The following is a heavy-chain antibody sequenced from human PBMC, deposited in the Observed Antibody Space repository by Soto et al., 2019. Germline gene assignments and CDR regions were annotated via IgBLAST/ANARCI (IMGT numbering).Heavy chain of an antibody. D-gene: IGHD4-17*01. J-gene: IGHJ3*02. CDR3: ARERYGDYGGGTFDI. Sequence: SQTLCLTCAITGDSVSNNSTAWNWIRQSPSRGLEWLGRTYYRSKWYNDYAVSVKSRVIINPDTSKNQFSLQLNSVTPEDTAVYYCARERYGDYGGGTFDIWGQGTMVTVSS. CDR1: GDSVSNNSTA. V-gene: IGHV6-1*01. CDR2: TYYRSKWYN.